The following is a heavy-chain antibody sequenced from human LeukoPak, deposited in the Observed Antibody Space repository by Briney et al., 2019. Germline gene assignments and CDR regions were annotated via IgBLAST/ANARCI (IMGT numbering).Heavy chain of an antibody. CDR2: ISYDGSNK. CDR1: GFTFSSYC. CDR3: AKDRDYYGSGSYYSPYYYYGMDV. J-gene: IGHJ6*04. D-gene: IGHD3-10*01. Sequence: PGGSLRLSCAASGFTFSSYCMHWVRQAPGKGLEWVAVISYDGSNKYYADSVKGRFTISRDNSKNTLYLQMNSLRAEDTAVYYCAKDRDYYGSGSYYSPYYYYGMDVWGKGTTVTVSS. V-gene: IGHV3-30*18.